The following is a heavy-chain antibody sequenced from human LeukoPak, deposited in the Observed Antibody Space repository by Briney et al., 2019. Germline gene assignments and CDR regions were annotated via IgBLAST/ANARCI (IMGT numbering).Heavy chain of an antibody. Sequence: PSETLSLTCTVSGGSISSGTYYWSWIRQPAGKGLEWIGRVYSSGRTNYNPSLKSRVTIAVDKSKNQFSLKLSSVTAADTAVYYCASEYYYDTSGYYSLAYWGQGTLVTVSS. V-gene: IGHV4-61*02. CDR3: ASEYYYDTSGYYSLAY. D-gene: IGHD3-22*01. CDR2: VYSSGRT. CDR1: GGSISSGTYY. J-gene: IGHJ4*02.